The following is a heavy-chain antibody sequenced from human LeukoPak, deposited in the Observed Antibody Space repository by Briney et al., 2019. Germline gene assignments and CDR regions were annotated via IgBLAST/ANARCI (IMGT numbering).Heavy chain of an antibody. CDR2: INPHSGGT. D-gene: IGHD5-24*01. CDR1: GYTFIGYY. V-gene: IGHV1-2*02. CDR3: AREGVIGDGYNFFDY. J-gene: IGHJ4*02. Sequence: ASVNGSCTASGYTFIGYYMHWVRHGPGQGLEWMGLINPHSGGTNSEQNFQGRVTMSRDTSISTVYMELSRLRSDDTALYYCAREGVIGDGYNFFDYWGQGTLVTVSS.